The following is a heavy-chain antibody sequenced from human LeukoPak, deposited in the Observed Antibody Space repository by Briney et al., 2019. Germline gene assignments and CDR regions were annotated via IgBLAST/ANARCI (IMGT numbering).Heavy chain of an antibody. Sequence: GGSLRLSCAASGFTFSTYWMHWVRQAPGEGLVWVSRITNDGSSTTYADSVKGRFTISRDNAKNMLYLQVNSLRAEDTAVYYCATPQGGNPAYWGQGTLVTVSS. V-gene: IGHV3-74*01. D-gene: IGHD1-14*01. J-gene: IGHJ4*02. CDR2: ITNDGSST. CDR3: ATPQGGNPAY. CDR1: GFTFSTYW.